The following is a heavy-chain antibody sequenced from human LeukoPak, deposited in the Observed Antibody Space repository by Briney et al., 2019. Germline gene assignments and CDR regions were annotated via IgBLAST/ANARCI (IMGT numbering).Heavy chain of an antibody. CDR1: GFTFDDYA. CDR2: ISWNSGSI. CDR3: AKGPPGGYCGGACYYPPLYFDY. V-gene: IGHV3-9*01. J-gene: IGHJ4*02. Sequence: SLRLSCAASGFTFDDYAMHWVRQAPGKGLEGVSGISWNSGSIGYADSVKGRFTISTDNAKNSLYLQMNSLRAEDTALYYCAKGPPGGYCGGACYYPPLYFDYWSQGTLVTVSS. D-gene: IGHD2-21*02.